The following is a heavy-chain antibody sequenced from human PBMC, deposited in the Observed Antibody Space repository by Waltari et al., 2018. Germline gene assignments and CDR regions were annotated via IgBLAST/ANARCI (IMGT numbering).Heavy chain of an antibody. D-gene: IGHD3-22*01. V-gene: IGHV4-34*01. CDR2: INQSVST. CDR3: ARGRRVYYYDSSVYRFDY. CDR1: GGSFSGYS. Sequence: QVQLQQWGAGLLKPSETLSLTCAVYGGSFSGYSWSWLRQPPGKGLEWIGEINQSVSTNYNPSLKSRVTISGDTSKNQFSLKLSSVTAADTALYYCARGRRVYYYDSSVYRFDYWGQGTLVTVSS. J-gene: IGHJ4*02.